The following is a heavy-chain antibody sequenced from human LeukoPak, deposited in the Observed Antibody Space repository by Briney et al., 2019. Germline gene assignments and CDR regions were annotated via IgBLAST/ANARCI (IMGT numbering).Heavy chain of an antibody. Sequence: PSETLSLTCAVYGGSFSGYYWSWIRQPPGKGLEWIGEINHSGSTNYNPSLKSRVTISVDTSKNQFSLKLSSVTAADTAVYYCARSVGYSYGYSYWGQGTLVTVSS. J-gene: IGHJ4*02. CDR1: GGSFSGYY. D-gene: IGHD5-18*01. V-gene: IGHV4-34*01. CDR3: ARSVGYSYGYSY. CDR2: INHSGST.